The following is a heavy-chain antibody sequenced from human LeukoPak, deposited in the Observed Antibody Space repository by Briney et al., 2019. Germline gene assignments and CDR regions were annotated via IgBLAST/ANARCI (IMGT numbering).Heavy chain of an antibody. CDR3: ARVDVYHDSSGYYYVDDY. D-gene: IGHD3-22*01. CDR1: GFTFNRYS. CDR2: ISSSSIDI. V-gene: IGHV3-21*05. J-gene: IGHJ4*02. Sequence: GASLRLSCAASGFTFNRYSMNWVRQAPGKGLEWVSYISSSSIDIYYTDSVKGRFTVSRDNAKNSLYLQMSSLRAEDTAVYYCARVDVYHDSSGYYYVDDYWGQGTLVTVSS.